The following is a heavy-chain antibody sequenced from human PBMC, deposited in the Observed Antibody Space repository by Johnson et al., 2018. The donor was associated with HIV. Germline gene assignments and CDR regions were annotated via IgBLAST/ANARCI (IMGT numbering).Heavy chain of an antibody. D-gene: IGHD1-7*01. CDR1: GFSFSSFA. CDR2: ISGGEDDT. J-gene: IGHJ3*02. CDR3: AKGRSGTTASIDAFDI. Sequence: VQLVESGGGVVQPGRSLRLSCVASGFSFSSFAMHWVRQAPGKGLEWVSFISGGEDDTYYADSVKGRFTISRDNSKTTLYLQMNSLRDEDTAVYYCAKGRSGTTASIDAFDIWGQGTMVTVSS. V-gene: IGHV3-23*04.